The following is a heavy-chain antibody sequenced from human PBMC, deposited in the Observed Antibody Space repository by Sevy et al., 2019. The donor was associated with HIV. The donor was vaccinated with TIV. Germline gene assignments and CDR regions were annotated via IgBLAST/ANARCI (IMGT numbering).Heavy chain of an antibody. Sequence: ASVKVSCKASGSTFTSYGISWVRQAPGQGLEWMGCISAYNGETNYAQKLQGRVTMTKDTSTGTAYMKLTGLRSDDTADYFCARGYYDFWSGYYRRDAFDSWGQGTRVTVSS. CDR1: GSTFTSYG. D-gene: IGHD3-3*01. J-gene: IGHJ3*02. CDR2: ISAYNGET. V-gene: IGHV1-18*01. CDR3: ARGYYDFWSGYYRRDAFDS.